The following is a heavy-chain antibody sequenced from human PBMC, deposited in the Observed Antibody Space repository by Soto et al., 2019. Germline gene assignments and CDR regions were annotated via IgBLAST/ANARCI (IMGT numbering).Heavy chain of an antibody. J-gene: IGHJ4*02. Sequence: QVQLQQWGAGLLKPSETMSLTCAVSGGSFSGYFWSWIRQPPGKGLEWIGEINHSGSTYYNPSLGSRVTVLVDTSRSQFSLKLRSVTAADTAVYFCTRGRGFGNFTPPFDYWGQGTLVTVSS. CDR3: TRGRGFGNFTPPFDY. CDR1: GGSFSGYF. V-gene: IGHV4-34*01. CDR2: INHSGST. D-gene: IGHD3-10*01.